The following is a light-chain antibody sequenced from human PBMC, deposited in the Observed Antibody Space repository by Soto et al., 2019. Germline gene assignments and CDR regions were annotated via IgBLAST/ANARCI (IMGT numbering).Light chain of an antibody. CDR3: SSYTTSNTRQIV. V-gene: IGLV2-14*03. J-gene: IGLJ1*01. Sequence: QSVLTQPASVSVSPGQSITISCTGTSSDVGGYNYVSWYQHHPGKAPKLLIYDVSNRPPGISNRFSGSKSDNTASLTISGLQPEDEADYYCSSYTTSNTRQIVFGTGTKVTVL. CDR1: SSDVGGYNY. CDR2: DVS.